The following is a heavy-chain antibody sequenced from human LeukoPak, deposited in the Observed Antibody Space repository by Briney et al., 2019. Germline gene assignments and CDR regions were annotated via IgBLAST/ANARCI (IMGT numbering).Heavy chain of an antibody. CDR1: GITFNSYG. J-gene: IGHJ3*02. CDR2: ISYDGSNK. V-gene: IGHV3-30*18. Sequence: GGSLRLSCAASGITFNSYGMHWVRQAPGKGLEWVAVISYDGSNKYYADSVKGRFTISRDNSKNTLSLQMDSLRTEDTALYYCAKGPNWNYLGAFDIWGQGTIVTVSS. D-gene: IGHD1-7*01. CDR3: AKGPNWNYLGAFDI.